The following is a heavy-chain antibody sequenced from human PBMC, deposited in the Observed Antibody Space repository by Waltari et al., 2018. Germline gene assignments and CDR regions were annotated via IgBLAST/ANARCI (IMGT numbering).Heavy chain of an antibody. V-gene: IGHV4-39*07. Sequence: VQLLESGGGLVQPGGSLRLSCAASGFTSSSYAMSWIRQPPGKGLEWIGSIYYSGSTYYNPSLKSRVTISVDTSKNQFSLKLSSVTAADTAVYYCARGDYGDYQDAFDIWGQGTMVTVSS. CDR1: GFTSSSYA. D-gene: IGHD4-17*01. CDR3: ARGDYGDYQDAFDI. CDR2: IYYSGST. J-gene: IGHJ3*02.